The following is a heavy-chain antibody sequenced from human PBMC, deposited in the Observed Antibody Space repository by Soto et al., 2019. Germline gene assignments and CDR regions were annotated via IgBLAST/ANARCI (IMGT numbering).Heavy chain of an antibody. CDR1: GFSFSTYT. J-gene: IGHJ4*02. CDR2: ISSSSSTI. D-gene: IGHD3-22*01. V-gene: IGHV3-48*01. Sequence: GGSLRLSCAASGFSFSTYTMNWVRQAPGKGLEWVSYISSSSSTIYYADSVKGRFTISRDNAKNSLYLQMNNLRAEDTAVYYCVKGEYYYDSSGYYPFDYWGQGT. CDR3: VKGEYYYDSSGYYPFDY.